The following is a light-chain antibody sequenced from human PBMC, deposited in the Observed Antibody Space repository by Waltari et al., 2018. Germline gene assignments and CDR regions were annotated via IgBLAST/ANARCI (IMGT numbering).Light chain of an antibody. Sequence: EIVLTQSPATLSLSPGERATLSCRASRSVSDSLDWYQHKPGQAPRLLVYDASNRATGVPARFSGSGSGTHFTLTISSLEPADFAVYYCQHRSGPFGPGTKVDFK. V-gene: IGKV3-11*01. CDR1: RSVSDS. CDR2: DAS. J-gene: IGKJ3*01. CDR3: QHRSGP.